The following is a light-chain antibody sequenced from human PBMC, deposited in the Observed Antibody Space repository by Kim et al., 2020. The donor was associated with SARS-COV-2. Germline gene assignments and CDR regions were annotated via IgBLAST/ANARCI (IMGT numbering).Light chain of an antibody. CDR2: GTS. CDR3: QQFDSSRTWT. J-gene: IGKJ1*01. CDR1: QGVTSAE. V-gene: IGKV3-20*01. Sequence: PGDSATRSSRAGQGVTSAEGAWYQQKPGHAPSLLIYGTSTRAAGIPSRFRGSGSGTEYALTINRRKPEDFEISYCQQFDSSRTWTFGQGTKVDIK.